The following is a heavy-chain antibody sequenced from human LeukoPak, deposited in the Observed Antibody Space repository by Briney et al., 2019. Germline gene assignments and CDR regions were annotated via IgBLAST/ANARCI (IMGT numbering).Heavy chain of an antibody. CDR1: GYRFTNYW. CDR2: IYPGDSDT. Sequence: GESLKISCKGSGYRFTNYWIGWVRQMPGKGLEWMGIIYPGDSDTRYSPSFQGQVTISADKSISTAYLQWSSLKASDTAMYYCARKVLIEGSSFDPWGQGTLVTVSS. CDR3: ARKVLIEGSSFDP. V-gene: IGHV5-51*01. J-gene: IGHJ5*02. D-gene: IGHD3-9*01.